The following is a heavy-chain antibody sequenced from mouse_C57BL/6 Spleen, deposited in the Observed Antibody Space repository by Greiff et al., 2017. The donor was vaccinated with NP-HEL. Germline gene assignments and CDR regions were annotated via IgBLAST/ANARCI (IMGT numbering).Heavy chain of an antibody. CDR1: GYTFTSYW. Sequence: QVQLQQPGAELVRPGSSVKLSCKASGYTFTSYWMHWVKQRPIQGLEWIGNIDPSDSETHYKQQFKDKATLTVDKSSSTAYMQLSSLTSEDSAVYYCARSYDYWGQGTTLTVSS. J-gene: IGHJ2*01. CDR2: IDPSDSET. V-gene: IGHV1-52*01. CDR3: ARSYDY. D-gene: IGHD1-1*01.